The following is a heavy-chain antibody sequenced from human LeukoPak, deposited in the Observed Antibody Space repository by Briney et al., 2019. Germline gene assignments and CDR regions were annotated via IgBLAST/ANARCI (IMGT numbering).Heavy chain of an antibody. CDR1: GFRFSTYG. CDR3: VKDGAAMVRGVIIVPAGFFDS. D-gene: IGHD3-10*01. V-gene: IGHV3-23*01. J-gene: IGHJ4*02. Sequence: GGSLRLSCRASGFRFSTYGMSWVRQAPGKGREWVSGISGSGEKTDYADSVKGRFIISRDNSKDTVSLQMNALRVEDTATYYCVKDGAAMVRGVIIVPAGFFDSWAQGSQVTVSS. CDR2: ISGSGEKT.